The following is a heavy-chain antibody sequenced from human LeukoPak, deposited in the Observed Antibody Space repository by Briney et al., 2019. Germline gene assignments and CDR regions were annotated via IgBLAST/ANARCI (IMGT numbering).Heavy chain of an antibody. V-gene: IGHV3-48*04. Sequence: GGSLRLSCAASGFTFSSYSMNWVRQAPGKGLEWVSYISSSGSTIYYADSVKGRFTISRDNAKNSLYLQMNSLRAEDTAVYYCARCSLLAVAGTISPYSDYWGQGTLVTVSS. CDR3: ARCSLLAVAGTISPYSDY. D-gene: IGHD6-19*01. CDR1: GFTFSSYS. J-gene: IGHJ4*02. CDR2: ISSSGSTI.